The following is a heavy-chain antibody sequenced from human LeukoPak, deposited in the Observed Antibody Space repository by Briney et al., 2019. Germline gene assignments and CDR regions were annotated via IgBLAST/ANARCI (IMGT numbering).Heavy chain of an antibody. CDR3: ARGVWFGELSRNWFGP. V-gene: IGHV4-31*03. D-gene: IGHD3-10*01. CDR1: SGSISSGDYY. Sequence: MPSETLSLTCTVSSGSISSGDYYWSWIRQHPGKGLEWIGYIYYSGSTYYNPSLKSRVTISIDTSKNQFSLKLSSVTAADTAVYYCARGVWFGELSRNWFGPWGQGTLVTVSS. CDR2: IYYSGST. J-gene: IGHJ5*02.